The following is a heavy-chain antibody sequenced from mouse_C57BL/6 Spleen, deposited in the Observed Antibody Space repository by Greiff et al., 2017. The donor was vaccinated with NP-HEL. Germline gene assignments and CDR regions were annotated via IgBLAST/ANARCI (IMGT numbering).Heavy chain of an antibody. Sequence: EVHLVESGGGLVQSGRSLRLSCATSGFTFSDFYMEWVRQAPGKGLEWIAASRNKANDYTTEYSASVKGRFIVSRDTSQSILYLQMNALRAEDTAIYYCARDDGYYEAYWGQGTLVTVSA. J-gene: IGHJ3*01. D-gene: IGHD2-3*01. CDR3: ARDDGYYEAY. V-gene: IGHV7-1*01. CDR1: GFTFSDFY. CDR2: SRNKANDYTT.